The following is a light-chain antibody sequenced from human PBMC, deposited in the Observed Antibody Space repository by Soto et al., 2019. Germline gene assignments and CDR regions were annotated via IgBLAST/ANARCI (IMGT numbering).Light chain of an antibody. CDR1: SGHSSYA. CDR2: LNSDGSH. J-gene: IGLJ3*02. Sequence: QLVLTQSPSASASLGASVKLTCTLSSGHSSYAIAWHQQQTEKGPRYLMKLNSDGSHSKGDGIPDRFSGSSSGAERYLTISSLQSEDEADYYAQTWGTGIQVFGGGTQLSVL. V-gene: IGLV4-69*01. CDR3: QTWGTGIQV.